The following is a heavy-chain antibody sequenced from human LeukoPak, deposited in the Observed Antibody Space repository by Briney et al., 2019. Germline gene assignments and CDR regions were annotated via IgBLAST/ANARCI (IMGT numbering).Heavy chain of an antibody. CDR3: GRNSSGNYFDY. Sequence: SETLSLTCAVSGNSISNTYYWGWIRQPPGKELEWIGSIYNSGSTHYNPSLKSRVTISVDTSKNQFSLKLNSVTAADTAVYYCGRNSSGNYFDYWGQGTLVTVSS. J-gene: IGHJ4*02. D-gene: IGHD1-26*01. CDR1: GNSISNTYY. CDR2: IYNSGST. V-gene: IGHV4-38-2*01.